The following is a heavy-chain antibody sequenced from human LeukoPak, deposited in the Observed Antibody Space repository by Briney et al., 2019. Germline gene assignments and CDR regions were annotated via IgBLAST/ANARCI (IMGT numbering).Heavy chain of an antibody. Sequence: GGSLRLSCATSGFTFSSYAMSWVRQAPGKGLEWVSGISDGGGSTYYADAVKGQFTISRDNSKNTLYLQMNTLRAEDTAVYYCAKKRVAVAGSHYFDYWGQGALVTVSS. CDR3: AKKRVAVAGSHYFDY. CDR1: GFTFSSYA. CDR2: ISDGGGST. V-gene: IGHV3-23*01. D-gene: IGHD6-19*01. J-gene: IGHJ4*02.